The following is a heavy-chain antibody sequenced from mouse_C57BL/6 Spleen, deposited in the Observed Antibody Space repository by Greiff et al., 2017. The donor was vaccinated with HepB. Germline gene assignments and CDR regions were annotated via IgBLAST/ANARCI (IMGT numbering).Heavy chain of an antibody. CDR1: GYTFTSYW. CDR3: AREGGNGWYFDV. D-gene: IGHD1-1*02. CDR2: IHPNSGST. Sequence: QVQLQQPGAELVKPGASVKLSCKASGYTFTSYWMHWVKQRPGQGLEWIGMIHPNSGSTNYNEKFKSKATLTVDESSSTAYMQLSSLTSEDSAVYYCAREGGNGWYFDVWGTGTTVTVSS. V-gene: IGHV1-64*01. J-gene: IGHJ1*03.